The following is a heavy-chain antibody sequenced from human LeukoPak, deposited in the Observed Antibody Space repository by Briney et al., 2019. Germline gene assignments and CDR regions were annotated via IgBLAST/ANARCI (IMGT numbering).Heavy chain of an antibody. Sequence: GGSLRLSCAASGFTFSSYAMSWVRQAPGKGLEWVSAISGSGGSTYYADSVKGRFTISGDNSKNTLYLQVNSLRAEDTAVYYCAKGLVYGDDYWGQGTLVTVSS. J-gene: IGHJ4*02. V-gene: IGHV3-23*01. CDR3: AKGLVYGDDY. CDR1: GFTFSSYA. CDR2: ISGSGGST. D-gene: IGHD4-17*01.